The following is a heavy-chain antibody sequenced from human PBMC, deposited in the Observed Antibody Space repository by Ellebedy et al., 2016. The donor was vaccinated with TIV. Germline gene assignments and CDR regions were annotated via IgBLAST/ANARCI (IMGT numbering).Heavy chain of an antibody. CDR2: KSFAQSDE. CDR1: GFSFSTYA. Sequence: GGSLRLSCAASGFSFSTYAMHWVRQIPGKGLEWVAVKSFAQSDEYYADSLKGRFTISRDNAKTTLYLHMNSLRSEDTALYYCARPHNSYGYLYFLDLWGQGTLVTVSS. V-gene: IGHV3-30*04. D-gene: IGHD5-18*01. CDR3: ARPHNSYGYLYFLDL. J-gene: IGHJ4*02.